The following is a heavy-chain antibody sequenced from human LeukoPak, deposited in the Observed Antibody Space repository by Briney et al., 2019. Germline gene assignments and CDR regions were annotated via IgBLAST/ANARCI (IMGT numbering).Heavy chain of an antibody. V-gene: IGHV4-31*03. CDR1: GGSISSGGYY. D-gene: IGHD3-3*01. CDR2: IYYSGST. J-gene: IGHJ4*02. CDR3: ARGRITIFGVVITAPLDY. Sequence: SETLSLTCTVSGGSISSGGYYWRWIRQHPGKGLEWIGYIYYSGSTYYNPSLKSRVTISVDTSKNQFSLKLSSVTAADTAVYYCARGRITIFGVVITAPLDYWGQGTLVTVSS.